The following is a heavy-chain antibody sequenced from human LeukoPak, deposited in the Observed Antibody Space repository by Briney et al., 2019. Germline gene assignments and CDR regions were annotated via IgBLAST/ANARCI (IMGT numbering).Heavy chain of an antibody. CDR3: AKDGDCSSTSCYPGYFDY. V-gene: IGHV3-30*02. D-gene: IGHD2-2*01. Sequence: GGSLRLSCAASGFTFSSYGMHWVRQAPGRGLEWVAFIRYDGSNKYYADSVKGRFTISRDNSKNKLYLQMNSLRAEDTAVYYCAKDGDCSSTSCYPGYFDYWGQGTLVTVSS. CDR1: GFTFSSYG. J-gene: IGHJ4*02. CDR2: IRYDGSNK.